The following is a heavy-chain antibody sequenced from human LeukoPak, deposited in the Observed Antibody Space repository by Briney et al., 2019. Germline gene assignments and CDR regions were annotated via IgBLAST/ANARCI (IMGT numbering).Heavy chain of an antibody. CDR3: ARERGYSGYDLGAFDI. D-gene: IGHD5-12*01. J-gene: IGHJ3*02. V-gene: IGHV1-18*01. CDR1: GYTFTSYG. CDR2: ISAYNGNT. Sequence: ASVKVSCKASGYTFTSYGISWVRQAPGQGLEWMGWISAYNGNTNYAQKLQGRVTMTTDTSTRTAYMELRSLRSDDTAVYYCARERGYSGYDLGAFDIWGQGTMVTVSS.